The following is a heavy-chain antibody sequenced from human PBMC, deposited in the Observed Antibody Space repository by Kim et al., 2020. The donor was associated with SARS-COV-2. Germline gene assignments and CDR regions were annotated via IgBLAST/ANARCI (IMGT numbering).Heavy chain of an antibody. J-gene: IGHJ5*02. Sequence: ASVKVSCKASGYTFTGYYMHWVRQAPGQGLEWMGRINPNSGGTNYAQKFQGRVTMTRDTSISTAYMELSRLRSDDTAVYYCAREFPSSSSWYEGYSGWFDPWGQGTLVTVSS. D-gene: IGHD6-13*01. CDR3: AREFPSSSSWYEGYSGWFDP. V-gene: IGHV1-2*06. CDR2: INPNSGGT. CDR1: GYTFTGYY.